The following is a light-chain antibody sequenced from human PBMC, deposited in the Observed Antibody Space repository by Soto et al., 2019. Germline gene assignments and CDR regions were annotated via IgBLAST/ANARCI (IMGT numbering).Light chain of an antibody. V-gene: IGLV2-8*01. CDR2: EVT. J-gene: IGLJ1*01. CDR3: SSYAGSNNFV. CDR1: SSDVGYYDD. Sequence: QSALTQPPSASGFPGQSVTISCTGTSSDVGYYDDVSWYQQHPGKAPKLVIYEVTKRPSGVPDRVSASKSGNTASLTVSGLRAEDEADYYCSSYAGSNNFVFGSGTKLTVL.